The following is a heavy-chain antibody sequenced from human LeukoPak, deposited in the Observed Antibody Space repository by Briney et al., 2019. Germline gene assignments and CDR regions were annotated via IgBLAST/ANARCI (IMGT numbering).Heavy chain of an antibody. CDR1: GFTFDDYT. J-gene: IGHJ4*02. D-gene: IGHD4-11*01. CDR2: ISWDGGST. CDR3: AKAFPSGNYAPGEEYFDY. Sequence: AGGALRFSCAASGFTFDDYTMHWVRQAPGKGLEWVSLISWDGGSTYYADSVKGRFTISRDNSKNSLYLQMNSLRTEDTALYYCAKAFPSGNYAPGEEYFDYWGRGTLVTVSS. V-gene: IGHV3-43*01.